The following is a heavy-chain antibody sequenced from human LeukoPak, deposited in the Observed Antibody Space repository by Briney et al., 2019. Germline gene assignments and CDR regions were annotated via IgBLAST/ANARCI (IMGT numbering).Heavy chain of an antibody. CDR3: ARSQSKVGVKWFNWFDS. CDR1: GYSFTIYA. V-gene: IGHV1-8*03. CDR2: MNPNSGNT. D-gene: IGHD1-26*01. Sequence: ASVKVSCKASGYSFTIYAIIWARQATGQGLEWMGWMNPNSGNTGFAQNFQGRVTITSITSISTAYMELSSLRSEDTAVYYCARSQSKVGVKWFNWFDSWGQGTLVTVSS. J-gene: IGHJ5*01.